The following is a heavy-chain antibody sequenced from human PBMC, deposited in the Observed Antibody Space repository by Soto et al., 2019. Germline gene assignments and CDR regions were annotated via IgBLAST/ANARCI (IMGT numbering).Heavy chain of an antibody. CDR1: GYKFISHS. D-gene: IGHD2-21*01. CDR2: ISAYNGNT. V-gene: IGHV1-18*01. CDR3: ARGAFCGGAPGCRDMDV. J-gene: IGHJ6*02. Sequence: ASVRVSCKSSGYKFISHSITWVRQAPGQGLEWMGRISAYNGNTNYAQKLQGRVTMTTDTSTNTAYMELRSLRSDDTAVYYCARGAFCGGAPGCRDMDVWGQGTTVTVSS.